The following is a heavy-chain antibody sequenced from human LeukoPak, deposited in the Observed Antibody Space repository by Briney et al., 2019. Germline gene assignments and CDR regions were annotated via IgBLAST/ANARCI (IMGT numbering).Heavy chain of an antibody. D-gene: IGHD6-19*01. CDR2: IYTSGST. CDR3: ERGHRSGWLYFDC. J-gene: IGHJ4*02. CDR1: GGSISSGSYY. Sequence: SQTLSLTCTDSGGSISSGSYYWSWIRQPAGKGLEWIGRIYTSGSTNYSPSLKSRVTISADTSKNQFSLKLSSVTAADTAVYYCERGHRSGWLYFDCWGQGTLVTVSS. V-gene: IGHV4-61*02.